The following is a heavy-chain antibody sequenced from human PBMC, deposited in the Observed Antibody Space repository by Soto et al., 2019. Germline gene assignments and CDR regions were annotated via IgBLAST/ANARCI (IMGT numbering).Heavy chain of an antibody. Sequence: PGGSLRLSCAASGFTFSSYSMNWVRQAPGKGLEWVSSISSSSSYIYYADSVKGRFTISRDNAKNSLYLQMNSLRAEDTAVYYCARDQREQWSLDYWGQGTLVTVSS. D-gene: IGHD6-19*01. CDR3: ARDQREQWSLDY. V-gene: IGHV3-21*01. CDR1: GFTFSSYS. J-gene: IGHJ4*02. CDR2: ISSSSSYI.